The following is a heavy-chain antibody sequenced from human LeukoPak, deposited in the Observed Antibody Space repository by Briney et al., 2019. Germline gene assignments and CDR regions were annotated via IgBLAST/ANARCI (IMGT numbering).Heavy chain of an antibody. CDR1: GGPFSAYY. CDR3: VRRVGRGDFWREQNWFDP. D-gene: IGHD3-3*01. V-gene: IGHV4-34*01. J-gene: IGHJ5*02. CDR2: INHSGSA. Sequence: SETLSLTCSVPGGPFSAYYWTWIRQPPGRGLEWIAEINHSGSAKYNPSLESRITISIDTSRNEFSLTLNSVTAADTAVYYCVRRVGRGDFWREQNWFDPWGQGTLVTVSS.